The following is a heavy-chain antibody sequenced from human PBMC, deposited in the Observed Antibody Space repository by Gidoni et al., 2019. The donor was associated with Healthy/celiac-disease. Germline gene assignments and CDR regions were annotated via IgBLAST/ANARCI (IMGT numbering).Heavy chain of an antibody. CDR1: GYTLTEFS. J-gene: IGHJ4*02. V-gene: IGHV1-24*01. CDR3: ATGSRWLRSIDY. Sequence: QVQLVQSGAEVKKPGASVKVSCKVSGYTLTEFSMHWVRQAPGKGLEWMGGFDPEDGETIYAQKCQGRVTMTEDTSTDTAYMELSSLRSEDTAVYYCATGSRWLRSIDYWGQGTLVTVSS. D-gene: IGHD5-12*01. CDR2: FDPEDGET.